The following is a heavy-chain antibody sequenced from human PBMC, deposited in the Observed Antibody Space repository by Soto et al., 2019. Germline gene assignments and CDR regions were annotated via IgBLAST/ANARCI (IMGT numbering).Heavy chain of an antibody. CDR1: GYTFTSYY. CDR3: ARDSRITMVRGVPTYYFDY. V-gene: IGHV1-46*01. CDR2: INPSGGST. Sequence: ASVKVSCKASGYTFTSYYMHWVRQAPGQGLEWMGIINPSGGSTSYAQKFQGRVTMTRDTSTSTVYMELSSLRSEDTAVYYCARDSRITMVRGVPTYYFDYWGQGTLVTVSS. D-gene: IGHD3-10*01. J-gene: IGHJ4*02.